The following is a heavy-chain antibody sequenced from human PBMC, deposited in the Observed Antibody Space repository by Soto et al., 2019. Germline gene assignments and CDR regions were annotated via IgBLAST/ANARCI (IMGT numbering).Heavy chain of an antibody. CDR1: GGSISSGGYS. CDR2: IYHSGST. CDR3: ARDRFYYGMDV. J-gene: IGHJ6*02. Sequence: SETLSLTCAVSGGSISSGGYSWSWIRQPPGKGLEWIGYIYHSGSTYYNPSLRSRVTISVDRSKNQFSLKLSSVTAADTAVYYCARDRFYYGMDVWGQGTTVTVSS. V-gene: IGHV4-30-2*01.